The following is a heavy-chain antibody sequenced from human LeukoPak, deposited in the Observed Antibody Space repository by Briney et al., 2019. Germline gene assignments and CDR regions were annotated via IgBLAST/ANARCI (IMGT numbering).Heavy chain of an antibody. Sequence: SETLSLTCTVSGGSISSYYWSWIRQPPGKGLEWIGEINHSGSTNYNPSLKSRVTISVDTSKNQFSLKLSSVTAADTAVYYCARGLNDYWGQGTLVTVSS. CDR3: ARGLNDY. J-gene: IGHJ4*02. V-gene: IGHV4-34*01. CDR1: GGSISSYY. CDR2: INHSGST.